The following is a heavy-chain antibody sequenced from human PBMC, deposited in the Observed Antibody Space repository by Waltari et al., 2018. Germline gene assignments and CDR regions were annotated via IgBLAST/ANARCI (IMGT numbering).Heavy chain of an antibody. CDR3: ARETGTTSFDY. J-gene: IGHJ4*02. CDR2: ISSSSSTI. CDR1: GFTYSSYA. D-gene: IGHD1-7*01. Sequence: VQLVESGGGVVQPGGSLSPSCSAVGFTYSSYALHAPRQAPGKGLEWVSYISSSSSTIYYADAVKGRFTISRDNAKNSLYLQMNSLRAEDTAVYYCARETGTTSFDYWGQGTLVTVSS. V-gene: IGHV3-48*04.